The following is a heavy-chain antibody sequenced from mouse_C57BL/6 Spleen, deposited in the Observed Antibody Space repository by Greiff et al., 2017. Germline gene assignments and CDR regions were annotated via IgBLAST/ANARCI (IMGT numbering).Heavy chain of an antibody. V-gene: IGHV1-81*01. CDR1: GYTFTSYG. D-gene: IGHD2-4*01. CDR3: AYDYQAWFAY. J-gene: IGHJ3*01. Sequence: VKLMESGAELARPGASVKLSCKASGYTFTSYGISWVKQRTGQGLEWIGEIYPRSGNTYYNEKFKGKATLTADKSSSTAYMELRSLTSEDSAVYFCAYDYQAWFAYWGQGTLVTVSA. CDR2: IYPRSGNT.